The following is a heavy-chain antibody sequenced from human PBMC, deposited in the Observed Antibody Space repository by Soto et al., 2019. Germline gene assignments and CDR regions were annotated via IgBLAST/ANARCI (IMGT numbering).Heavy chain of an antibody. V-gene: IGHV5-51*01. CDR1: GYSFTSYW. D-gene: IGHD2-21*02. CDR3: ARQPKAYCGGDCRPTPYYYYGMDV. CDR2: IYPGDSDT. J-gene: IGHJ6*02. Sequence: PGESLKISCKGSGYSFTSYWIGWVRQMPGKGLEWMGIIYPGDSDTRYSPSFQGQVTISADKSISTAYLQWSSLKASDTAMYYCARQPKAYCGGDCRPTPYYYYGMDVWGQGTTVTVSS.